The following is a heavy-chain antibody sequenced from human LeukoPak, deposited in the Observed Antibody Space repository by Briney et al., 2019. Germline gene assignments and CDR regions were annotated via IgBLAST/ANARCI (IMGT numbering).Heavy chain of an antibody. CDR1: GYTFTSYY. D-gene: IGHD2-15*01. V-gene: IGHV1-46*01. CDR2: INPSGGST. J-gene: IGHJ4*02. Sequence: ASVTVSCKASGYTFTSYYMHWVRQPPGQGLEWMGIINPSGGSTSYAQKFQGRVTMTRDTSTSTVYMELSSLRSEDTAVYYWARDRCSGGSCYLYYFYYWGQGTLVTVSS. CDR3: ARDRCSGGSCYLYYFYY.